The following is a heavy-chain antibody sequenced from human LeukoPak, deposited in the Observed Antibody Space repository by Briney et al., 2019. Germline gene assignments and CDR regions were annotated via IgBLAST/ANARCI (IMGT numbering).Heavy chain of an antibody. CDR3: ARDSVLRGENASDI. CDR1: GFTFSSYG. V-gene: IGHV3-20*04. J-gene: IGHJ3*02. Sequence: GGSLRLSCAASGFTFSSYGMHWVRQAPGKGLEWVSGINWNGGSTGYADSVKGRFTISRDNAKNSLYLQMNSLRAEDTALYYCARDSVLRGENASDIWGQGTMVTVSS. CDR2: INWNGGST. D-gene: IGHD3-16*01.